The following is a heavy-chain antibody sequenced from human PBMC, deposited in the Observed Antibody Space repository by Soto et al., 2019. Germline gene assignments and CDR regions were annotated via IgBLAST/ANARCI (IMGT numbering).Heavy chain of an antibody. D-gene: IGHD5-12*01. CDR1: VFTLISYS. J-gene: IGHJ4*02. CDR3: ASLVATGY. V-gene: IGHV3-21*01. CDR2: ISSSSSYI. Sequence: GWSLRLSCAASVFTLISYSMNWVRQAPGKGLEWVSSISSSSSYIYYADSVKGRFTISRDNAKNSLYLQMNSLRAEDTAVYYCASLVATGYWGQGTLVTVSS.